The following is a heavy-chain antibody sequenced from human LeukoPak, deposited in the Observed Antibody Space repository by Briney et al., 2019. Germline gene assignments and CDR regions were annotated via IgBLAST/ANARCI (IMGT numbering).Heavy chain of an antibody. CDR3: ARGRWTFDY. CDR1: GGSFSGYY. D-gene: IGHD3/OR15-3a*01. Sequence: SETLSLTCAVYGGSFSGYYWSWIRQPPGKGLEWIGEINHSGSTNYNPSLKSRVTISVDTSKNQFSLKLSSVTAADTAVYYCARGRWTFDYWGQGTLVTDSS. CDR2: INHSGST. V-gene: IGHV4-34*01. J-gene: IGHJ4*02.